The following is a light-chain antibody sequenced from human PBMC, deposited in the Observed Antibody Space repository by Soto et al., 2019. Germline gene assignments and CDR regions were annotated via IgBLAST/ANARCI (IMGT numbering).Light chain of an antibody. CDR1: SSDVGSYNR. CDR3: CSYAGRRIYV. CDR2: DVN. Sequence: QSALTQPASVSGSPGQSITISCTGTSSDVGSYNRVSWYQHHPGKAPKLMIYDVNKWPSEVSNRFSGSKSGNTASLTISGLLAEDEADYYCCSYAGRRIYVFGTGTKVTVL. J-gene: IGLJ1*01. V-gene: IGLV2-23*02.